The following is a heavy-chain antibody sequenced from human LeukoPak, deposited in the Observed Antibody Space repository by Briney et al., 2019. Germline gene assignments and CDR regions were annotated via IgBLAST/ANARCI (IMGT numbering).Heavy chain of an antibody. CDR1: GYTFTSYG. CDR3: ARVEGYCSSTSCYYYYGMDV. Sequence: ASAKVSCKASGYTFTSYGISWVRQAPGQGLEWMGWISAYNGNTNYAQKLQGRVTMTTDTSTSTAYMELRSLRSDDTAVYYCARVEGYCSSTSCYYYYGMDVWGQGTTVTVSS. CDR2: ISAYNGNT. V-gene: IGHV1-18*01. J-gene: IGHJ6*02. D-gene: IGHD2-2*01.